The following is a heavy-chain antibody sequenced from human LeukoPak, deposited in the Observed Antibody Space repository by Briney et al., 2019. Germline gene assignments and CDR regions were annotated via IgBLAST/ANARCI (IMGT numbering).Heavy chain of an antibody. D-gene: IGHD6-13*01. Sequence: GGSLRLSCAASGFTFSSYAMSWVRQAPGKGLEWVSAISCIGGSTYYTDSVKGRFTISRDNSKNTLYLQMNSLRAEDTAVYYCAKDGLEYSRSPREYYFDYWGQGTLVTVSS. CDR2: ISCIGGST. CDR3: AKDGLEYSRSPREYYFDY. J-gene: IGHJ4*02. CDR1: GFTFSSYA. V-gene: IGHV3-23*01.